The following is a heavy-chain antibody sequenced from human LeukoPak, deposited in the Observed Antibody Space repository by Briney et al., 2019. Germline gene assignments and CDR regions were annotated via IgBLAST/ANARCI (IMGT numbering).Heavy chain of an antibody. V-gene: IGHV4-59*01. Sequence: SETLSLTRTVSGGSISSYYWSWIRQPPGKGLEWIGYIYYSGSTNYNPSLKSRVTISVDTSKNQFSLKLSSVTAADTAVYYCARGKILIDYWGQGTLVTVSS. D-gene: IGHD2-8*02. J-gene: IGHJ4*02. CDR3: ARGKILIDY. CDR1: GGSISSYY. CDR2: IYYSGST.